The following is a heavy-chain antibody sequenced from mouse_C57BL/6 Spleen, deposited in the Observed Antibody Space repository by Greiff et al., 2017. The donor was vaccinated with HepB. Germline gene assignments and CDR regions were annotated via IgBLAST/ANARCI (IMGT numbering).Heavy chain of an antibody. J-gene: IGHJ2*01. CDR2: INPSNGGT. CDR1: GYTFTSYW. D-gene: IGHD1-1*01. CDR3: ARSGNYYGSIPYYFDY. Sequence: VQLQQPGTELVKPGASVKLSCKASGYTFTSYWMHWVKQRPGQGLEWIGNINPSNGGTNYNEKFKSKATLTVDKSSSTAYMQLSSLTSEDSAVYYCARSGNYYGSIPYYFDYWGQGTTLTVSS. V-gene: IGHV1-53*01.